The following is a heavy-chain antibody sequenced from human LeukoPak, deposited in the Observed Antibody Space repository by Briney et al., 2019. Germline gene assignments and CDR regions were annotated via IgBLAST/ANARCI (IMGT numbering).Heavy chain of an antibody. Sequence: PSETLSLTCTVSGGSISSYYWSWIRQPPGKGLEWIGYIYYSGSTNYNPSLKSRVTISVDTSKNQFSLKLSSVTAADTAVYYCARGGDCYDSSGSFDYWGQGTLVTVSS. CDR1: GGSISSYY. J-gene: IGHJ4*02. CDR3: ARGGDCYDSSGSFDY. CDR2: IYYSGST. D-gene: IGHD3-22*01. V-gene: IGHV4-59*01.